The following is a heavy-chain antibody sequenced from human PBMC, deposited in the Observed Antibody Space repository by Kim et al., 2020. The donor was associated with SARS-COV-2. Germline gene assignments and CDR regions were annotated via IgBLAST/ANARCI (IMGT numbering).Heavy chain of an antibody. Sequence: GESLKISCKGSGYSFTSYWIGWVRQMPGKGLEWMGIIYPGDSDTRYSPSFQGQVTISADKSISTAYLQWSSLKASDTAMYYCARQARGVQLWLPAFDPDYWGQGTLVTVSS. V-gene: IGHV5-51*01. J-gene: IGHJ4*02. CDR3: ARQARGVQLWLPAFDPDY. D-gene: IGHD5-18*01. CDR1: GYSFTSYW. CDR2: IYPGDSDT.